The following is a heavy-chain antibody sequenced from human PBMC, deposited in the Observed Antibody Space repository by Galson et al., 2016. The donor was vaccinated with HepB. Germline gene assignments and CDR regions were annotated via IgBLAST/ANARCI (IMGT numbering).Heavy chain of an antibody. CDR1: GFTFSDYY. J-gene: IGHJ3*02. CDR2: ISSSRSYT. Sequence: SLRLSCAASGFTFSDYYMSWIRQAPGKGLEWVSYISSSRSYTKYADSVKGRFTISRDNAKNSLYLQMNSLRAEDTAVYYWARDGSSRSSPNGFDIWGQGTMVTVSS. D-gene: IGHD6-13*01. CDR3: ARDGSSRSSPNGFDI. V-gene: IGHV3-11*05.